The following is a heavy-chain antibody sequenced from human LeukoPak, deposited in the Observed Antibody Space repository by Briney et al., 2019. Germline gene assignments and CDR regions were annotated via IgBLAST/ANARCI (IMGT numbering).Heavy chain of an antibody. J-gene: IGHJ5*02. D-gene: IGHD6-25*01. CDR2: IFYSGTT. V-gene: IGHV4-39*01. CDR1: GGSIRSNSYY. CDR3: ARTSGYLSFWFDH. Sequence: SETLSLTCIVSGGSIRSNSYYWRWIRQPPGKGLEWIGSIFYSGTTYYNPSLKSRVTISVDTSKNQFSLKLSSVTAADTAVYYCARTSGYLSFWFDHWGQGTLVTVSS.